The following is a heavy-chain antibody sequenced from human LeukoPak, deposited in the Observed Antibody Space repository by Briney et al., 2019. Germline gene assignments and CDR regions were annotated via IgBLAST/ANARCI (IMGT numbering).Heavy chain of an antibody. J-gene: IGHJ6*04. CDR1: GFTFSSYA. CDR2: ISYDGSNK. D-gene: IGHD3-3*01. CDR3: ARGQLYYDFWTLDV. V-gene: IGHV3-30*01. Sequence: GGSLRLSCAASGFTFSSYAMHWVRQAPGKGLEWVAVISYDGSNKYYADSVKGRFTISRDNSKNTLYLQMNSLRAEDTAVYYCARGQLYYDFWTLDVWGKGTTVTVSS.